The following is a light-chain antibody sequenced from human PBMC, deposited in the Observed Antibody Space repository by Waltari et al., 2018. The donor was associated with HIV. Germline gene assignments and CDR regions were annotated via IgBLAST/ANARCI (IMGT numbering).Light chain of an antibody. J-gene: IGKJ5*01. CDR1: QSISTH. CDR2: TTS. Sequence: DIQMTQSPSSLSASVGDRVTITCRASQSISTHLNWYQQKSGKAPKLLTYTTSNLQSGVPARFTGGGSGTIFTLTISSVQPEDFATYYCQQSYTSLITFGHGTRLEIK. V-gene: IGKV1-39*01. CDR3: QQSYTSLIT.